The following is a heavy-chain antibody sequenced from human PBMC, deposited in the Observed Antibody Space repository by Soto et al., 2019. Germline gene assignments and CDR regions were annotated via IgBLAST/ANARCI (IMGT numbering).Heavy chain of an antibody. CDR3: ARDPGGGNAFDY. D-gene: IGHD2-15*01. Sequence: GESLKISCAASGFTFSSYWMSWVRQAPGKGPEWVANIKQDGSEKYYVDSVKGRFTISRDNAKNSLYLQMNSLRAEDTAVYYCARDPGGGNAFDYWGQGTLVTVSS. CDR2: IKQDGSEK. V-gene: IGHV3-7*01. CDR1: GFTFSSYW. J-gene: IGHJ4*02.